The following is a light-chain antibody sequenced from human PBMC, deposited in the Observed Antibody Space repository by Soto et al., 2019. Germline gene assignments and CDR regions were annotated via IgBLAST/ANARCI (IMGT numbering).Light chain of an antibody. CDR2: GNS. CDR1: SSNIGAGYD. J-gene: IGLJ1*01. Sequence: QHVLTQPPSVSGAPGQRVTISCTGSSSNIGAGYDVHWYQQLPGTAPKLLIYGNSNRPSGVPDRFSGSKSGTSASLAITGLQAEDEADYYCQSYDSSLSGYVFGTGTKVTVL. V-gene: IGLV1-40*01. CDR3: QSYDSSLSGYV.